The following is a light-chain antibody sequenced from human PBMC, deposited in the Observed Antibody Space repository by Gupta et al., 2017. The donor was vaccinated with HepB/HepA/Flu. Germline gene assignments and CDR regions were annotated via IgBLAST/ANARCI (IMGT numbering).Light chain of an antibody. CDR3: QQEGSSPQT. V-gene: IGKV3-20*01. Sequence: EIAFTHSPVTLSLSPGERATLSCRASQSVSSSYLAWYHQKPGQAPRLLIYGASSRATGIPDRFSGSGSGTEFTLTISRREPEDFAVYYCQQEGSSPQTFGQGTKVEIK. J-gene: IGKJ1*01. CDR1: QSVSSSY. CDR2: GAS.